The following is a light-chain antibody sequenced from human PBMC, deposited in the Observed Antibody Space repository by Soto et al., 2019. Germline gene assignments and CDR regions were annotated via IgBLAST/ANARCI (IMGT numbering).Light chain of an antibody. CDR2: EVS. CDR3: SSDAGSGIYV. J-gene: IGLJ1*01. Sequence: QSVLTQPPSASGSPGQSVTISCTGTSSDVGGYNFVSWYQQHPGKSPKLMIYEVSKRPSGVPDRFSGSKSGNTASLTVSGLQAEDDAGYYCSSDAGSGIYVFGTGTKVTVL. CDR1: SSDVGGYNF. V-gene: IGLV2-8*01.